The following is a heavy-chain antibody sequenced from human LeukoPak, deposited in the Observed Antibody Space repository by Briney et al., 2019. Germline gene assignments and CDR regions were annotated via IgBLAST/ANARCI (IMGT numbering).Heavy chain of an antibody. V-gene: IGHV3-53*01. CDR1: GFTVSRYY. D-gene: IGHD6-13*01. CDR2: IYSGGST. Sequence: PGGSLRLSCAASGFTVSRYYMSWVRQAPGKGLEWVSVIYSGGSTYYADSVKGRFTISRDNSKNSLYLQMNTLRVEDTAVYYCAREGAVSGENWLDPWGQGTLVTVSS. J-gene: IGHJ5*02. CDR3: AREGAVSGENWLDP.